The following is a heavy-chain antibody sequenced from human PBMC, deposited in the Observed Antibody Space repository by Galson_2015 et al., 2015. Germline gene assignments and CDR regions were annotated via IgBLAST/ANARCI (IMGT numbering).Heavy chain of an antibody. CDR3: ASLTGTDY. Sequence: SLRLSCAASGFTFSSYAMHWVRQAPGKGLEWVAVISYDGSNKYYADSVKGRFTISRDNSKNTLYLQMNSLRAEDTAVYYCASLTGTDYWGQGTLVTVSS. CDR2: ISYDGSNK. D-gene: IGHD3-9*01. V-gene: IGHV3-30*01. J-gene: IGHJ4*02. CDR1: GFTFSSYA.